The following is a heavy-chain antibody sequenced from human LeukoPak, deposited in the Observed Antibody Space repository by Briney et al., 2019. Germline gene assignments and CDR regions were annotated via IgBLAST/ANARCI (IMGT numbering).Heavy chain of an antibody. J-gene: IGHJ4*02. Sequence: PGGSLRLSCADSHFTFSRYGMHWVRQAPGKGLEWLAVISYDGSHEYFADSVKGRITISRDNSKNTLYLQMNRLTTEDTAVYYCVRDGHHFFSYFDYWGQGTLVTVSS. D-gene: IGHD2/OR15-2a*01. V-gene: IGHV3-30*03. CDR1: HFTFSRYG. CDR2: ISYDGSHE. CDR3: VRDGHHFFSYFDY.